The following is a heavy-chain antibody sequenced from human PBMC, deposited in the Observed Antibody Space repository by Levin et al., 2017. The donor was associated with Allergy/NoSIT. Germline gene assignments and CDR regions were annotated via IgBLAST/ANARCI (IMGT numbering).Heavy chain of an antibody. J-gene: IGHJ4*02. CDR2: ISSNGAST. V-gene: IGHV3-64D*06. CDR1: GFTFSNYP. D-gene: IGHD2-15*01. CDR3: VKRGVGYCSGGSCPYYDY. Sequence: SGGSLRLSCSASGFTFSNYPMHWVRQAPGKGLEYVSGISSNGASTFYADSVKGTFTISRDNSKNTLYLQMSSLRAEDTAVYYCVKRGVGYCSGGSCPYYDYWGQGTLVTVSS.